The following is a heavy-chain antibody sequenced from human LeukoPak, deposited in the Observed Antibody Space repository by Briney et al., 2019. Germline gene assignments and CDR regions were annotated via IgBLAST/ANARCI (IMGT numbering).Heavy chain of an antibody. CDR2: ISYDGSNK. CDR3: ARTNYGDYADAFDI. Sequence: GGSLRLSCAASGFTFSSYAIHWVRQAPGKGLEWVAVISYDGSNKYYADSVKGRFTISRDTSKNTLYLQMNSLGAEDTAVYYCARTNYGDYADAFDIWGQGTMVTVSS. D-gene: IGHD4-17*01. CDR1: GFTFSSYA. J-gene: IGHJ3*02. V-gene: IGHV3-30-3*01.